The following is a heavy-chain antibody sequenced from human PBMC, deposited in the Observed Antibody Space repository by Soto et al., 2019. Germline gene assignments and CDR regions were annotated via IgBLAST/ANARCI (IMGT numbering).Heavy chain of an antibody. Sequence: QVQLVQSGAEVKKPGSSVKVSCKASGGIFSTYAISWLRQAPGQGLEWMGGIIPLFGTPNYAQRFQGRVNITADESTSTGYMELSRLRSEDTAVYYCARDRDDDGSGNYYNRIDFWGQGTLVTVSS. V-gene: IGHV1-69*01. J-gene: IGHJ4*02. CDR3: ARDRDDDGSGNYYNRIDF. D-gene: IGHD3-10*01. CDR1: GGIFSTYA. CDR2: IIPLFGTP.